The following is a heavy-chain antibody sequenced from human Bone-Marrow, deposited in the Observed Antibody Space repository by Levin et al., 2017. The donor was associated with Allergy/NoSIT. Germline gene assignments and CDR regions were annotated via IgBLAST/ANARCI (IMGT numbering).Heavy chain of an antibody. D-gene: IGHD3-3*01. V-gene: IGHV3-11*05. Sequence: GGSLRLSCAASGFTFSDYYMSWIRQAPGKGLECVSYISSSSSYTKYADSVKGRFTISRDNAKNSLYLQMNSLRAEDTAVYYCERDPEEHTLLRCFDDWGQGTLVAVSS. J-gene: IGHJ4*02. CDR1: GFTFSDYY. CDR2: ISSSSSYT. CDR3: ERDPEEHTLLRCFDD.